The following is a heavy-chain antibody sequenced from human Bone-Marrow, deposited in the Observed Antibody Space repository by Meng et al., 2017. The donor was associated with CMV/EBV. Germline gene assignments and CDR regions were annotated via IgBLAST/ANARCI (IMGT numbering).Heavy chain of an antibody. CDR2: ISYDGNNK. Sequence: GESLKISCAASGFTFRAYGVHWVRQAPGKGLEWVAVISYDGNNKYYADSVKGRFTISRDNSKNTLYLQMNSLRVEDTAVYYCARAGATDYGLDVWGQGTTVAFSS. V-gene: IGHV3-30*03. J-gene: IGHJ6*02. CDR1: GFTFRAYG. CDR3: ARAGATDYGLDV.